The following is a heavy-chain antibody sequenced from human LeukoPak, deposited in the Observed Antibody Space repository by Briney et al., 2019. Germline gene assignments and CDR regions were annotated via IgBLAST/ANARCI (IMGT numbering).Heavy chain of an antibody. Sequence: GASVKVSCKASGYTFAGYYIHWVRQAPGQRLEWMGWISPNSGDTRYAQKFQGRVTMTRGTSINTAYMELSSLRSDDTALYYCVREPGGSSPFDYWGQGTLVTVSS. D-gene: IGHD1-26*01. CDR2: ISPNSGDT. CDR3: VREPGGSSPFDY. CDR1: GYTFAGYY. J-gene: IGHJ4*02. V-gene: IGHV1-2*02.